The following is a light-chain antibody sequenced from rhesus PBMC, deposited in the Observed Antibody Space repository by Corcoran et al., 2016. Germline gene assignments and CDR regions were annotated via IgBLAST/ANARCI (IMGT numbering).Light chain of an antibody. CDR3: QHYYDNPLT. CDR1: QNIYSN. V-gene: IGKV1S12*01. J-gene: IGKJ4*01. CDR2: AAS. Sequence: DIQMTQSPSALSASVGDRVTISCRASQNIYSNLAWYQQKPGKAPKLLIYAASSLQTGIPFRFSGSGAGTDFTLTISSLQPEDSAAYYCQHYYDNPLTFGGGTKVERK.